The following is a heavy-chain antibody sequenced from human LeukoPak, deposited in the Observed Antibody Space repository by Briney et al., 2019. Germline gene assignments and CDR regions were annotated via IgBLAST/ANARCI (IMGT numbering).Heavy chain of an antibody. CDR2: ISWDGTA. J-gene: IGHJ4*02. D-gene: IGHD3-22*01. CDR3: VKDLSYESSGHVLEY. CDR1: GFTFEDYT. V-gene: IGHV3-43*01. Sequence: GGSLRLSCVASGFTFEDYTMHWVRQAPGKTLEWVSLISWDGTAYYTNSVKGRFTISRDNSKNSLYLQMDTLRSEDTAFYYCVKDLSYESSGHVLEYWGQGTLVTVSS.